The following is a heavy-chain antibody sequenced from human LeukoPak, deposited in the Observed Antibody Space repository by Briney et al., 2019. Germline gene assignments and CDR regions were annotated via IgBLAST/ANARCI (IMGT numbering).Heavy chain of an antibody. V-gene: IGHV3-23*01. CDR3: AKDPLAYDFWSGYPSDY. CDR2: ISGSGGST. J-gene: IGHJ4*02. CDR1: GFTFSSYA. Sequence: GGSLRLSCAASGFTFSSYAMSWVRQAPGKGLEWVSAISGSGGSTYYADSVKGRFTISGDNSKNTLYLQMNSLRAEDTAVYYCAKDPLAYDFWSGYPSDYWGQGTLVTVSS. D-gene: IGHD3-3*01.